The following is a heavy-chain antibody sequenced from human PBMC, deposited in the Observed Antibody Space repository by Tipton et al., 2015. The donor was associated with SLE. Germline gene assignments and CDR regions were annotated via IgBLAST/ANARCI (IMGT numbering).Heavy chain of an antibody. D-gene: IGHD6-19*01. V-gene: IGHV4-31*03. CDR3: ARDSIAVAGSTGLYYFDY. J-gene: IGHJ4*02. CDR2: IYYSGST. CDR1: GGSISSSSYY. Sequence: TLSLTCTVSGGSISSSSYYWGWIRQHPGKGLEWIGYIYYSGSTYYNPSLKSRVTISVDTSKNQFSLKLSSVTAADTAVYYCARDSIAVAGSTGLYYFDYWGQGTLVTVSS.